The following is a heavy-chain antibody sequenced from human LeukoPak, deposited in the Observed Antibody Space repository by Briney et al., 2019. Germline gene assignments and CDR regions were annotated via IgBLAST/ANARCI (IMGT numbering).Heavy chain of an antibody. CDR3: ARGWYDSSGYYPSRYYYGMDV. Sequence: VASVKVSCKVSGYTLTELSMHWVRQAPGKWLEWMGGFNPEDGETIYAQKFQGRVTMTEDTSTDTAYMELSSLRSEDTAVYYCARGWYDSSGYYPSRYYYGMDVWGQGTTVTVSS. V-gene: IGHV1-24*01. J-gene: IGHJ6*02. CDR2: FNPEDGET. CDR1: GYTLTELS. D-gene: IGHD3-22*01.